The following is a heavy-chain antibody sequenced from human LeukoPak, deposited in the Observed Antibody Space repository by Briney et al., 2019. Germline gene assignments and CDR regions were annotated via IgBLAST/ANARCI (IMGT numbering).Heavy chain of an antibody. V-gene: IGHV4-39*01. Sequence: PSETLSLTCTVSGGSISSSSYYWGWIRQPPGKGLEWIGSIYYSGSTYYNPSLKSRVTISVDTSKNQFSLKLSSVTAADTAVYYCARRDCSGGSCYSRYYYCYMDVWGKGTTVTVSS. CDR2: IYYSGST. CDR3: ARRDCSGGSCYSRYYYCYMDV. J-gene: IGHJ6*03. CDR1: GGSISSSSYY. D-gene: IGHD2-15*01.